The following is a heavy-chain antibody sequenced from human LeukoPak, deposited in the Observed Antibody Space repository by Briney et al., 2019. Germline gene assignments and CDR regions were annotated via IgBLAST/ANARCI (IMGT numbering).Heavy chain of an antibody. CDR3: ARKRVVIMGGAFDI. CDR2: IIPIFGTA. J-gene: IGHJ3*02. CDR1: GGTFSSYA. V-gene: IGHV1-69*13. Sequence: SVKVSCKASGGTFSSYAISWVRQAPGQGLEWMGGIIPIFGTANYAQKFQGRVTITADESTSTAYMELSSLRSEDTAVYYCARKRVVIMGGAFDIWGQGTMVTVSS. D-gene: IGHD3-3*01.